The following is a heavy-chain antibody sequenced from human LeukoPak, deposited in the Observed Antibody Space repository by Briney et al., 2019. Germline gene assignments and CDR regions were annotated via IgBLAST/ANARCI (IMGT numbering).Heavy chain of an antibody. Sequence: QTGGSLRLSCAASGFTFSSYPMHWVRQTPGKGLEWVSAIGASGGSTYYADSVKGRFTISRDNSQNTLYLQVNSLRAEDTAVYYCAKGLVPAAIRVVDYWGQGTLVTVSS. CDR2: IGASGGST. CDR3: AKGLVPAAIRVVDY. CDR1: GFTFSSYP. V-gene: IGHV3-23*01. J-gene: IGHJ4*02. D-gene: IGHD2-2*01.